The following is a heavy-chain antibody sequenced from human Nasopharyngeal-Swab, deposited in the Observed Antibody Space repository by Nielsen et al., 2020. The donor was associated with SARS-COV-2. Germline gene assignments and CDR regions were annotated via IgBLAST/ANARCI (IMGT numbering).Heavy chain of an antibody. D-gene: IGHD3-16*01. J-gene: IGHJ4*02. CDR1: GGSFNIYY. CDR3: ALGGDFDY. CDR2: INHRGST. Sequence: SETLSLTCAVYGGSFNIYYWSWIRQPPGKGLEWIGEINHRGSTNYNPSLKRRVTISVDTSKTQLSLKLSSVTAADTAVYYCALGGDFDYWGQGTLVTVSS. V-gene: IGHV4-34*01.